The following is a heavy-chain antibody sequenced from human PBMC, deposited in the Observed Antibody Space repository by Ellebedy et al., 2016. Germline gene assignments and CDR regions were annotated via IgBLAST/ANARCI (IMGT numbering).Heavy chain of an antibody. CDR2: IYYSGST. V-gene: IGHV4-30-4*02. CDR1: GGSISSGDYY. Sequence: SETLSLTXTVSGGSISSGDYYWSWIRQHPGKGLEWIGYIYYSGSTYSNPSLKSRATISVDTSKNQFSLKLRSVTAADTAVYYCARGLAGDLYYSDYWGQGTLVTVSS. D-gene: IGHD6-19*01. CDR3: ARGLAGDLYYSDY. J-gene: IGHJ4*02.